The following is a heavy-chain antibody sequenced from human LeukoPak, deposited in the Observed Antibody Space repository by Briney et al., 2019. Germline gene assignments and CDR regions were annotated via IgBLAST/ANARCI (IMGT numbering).Heavy chain of an antibody. CDR2: IKPDGSDT. CDR3: ARGKYGGYFIDY. J-gene: IGHJ4*02. CDR1: GFTFTTHW. Sequence: GGSLRLSCGASGFTFTTHWIHWVRQAPGKGLVWVSRIKPDGSDTNYADSVKGRFTISRDNAKNTVYLQMNSLRAEDMAVYYCARGKYGGYFIDYWGQGTLVTVSS. V-gene: IGHV3-74*01. D-gene: IGHD5-12*01.